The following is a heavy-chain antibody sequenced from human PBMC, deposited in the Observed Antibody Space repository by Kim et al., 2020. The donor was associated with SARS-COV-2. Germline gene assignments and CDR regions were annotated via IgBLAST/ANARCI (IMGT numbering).Heavy chain of an antibody. Sequence: SVQGRFTISRENAKNYLYLHMNSLRAEDTAVYYCATDPTYYDILTGYPGPWGQGTLVTVSS. V-gene: IGHV3-11*06. D-gene: IGHD3-9*01. J-gene: IGHJ5*02. CDR3: ATDPTYYDILTGYPGP.